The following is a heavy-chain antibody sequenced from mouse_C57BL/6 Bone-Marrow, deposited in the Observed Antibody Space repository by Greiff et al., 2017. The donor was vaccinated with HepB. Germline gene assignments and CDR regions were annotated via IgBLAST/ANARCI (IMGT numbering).Heavy chain of an antibody. V-gene: IGHV1-42*01. CDR3: ARTTTVVPANCEEGSFDY. CDR1: GYSFTGYY. J-gene: IGHJ2*01. CDR2: INPSTGGT. D-gene: IGHD1-1*01. Sequence: VQLQQSGPELVKPGASVKISCKASGYSFTGYYMNWVKQSPEKSLEWIGEINPSTGGTTYNQKFKAKATLTVDKSSSTAYMQLKSLTSEDSAVYYCARTTTVVPANCEEGSFDYWGQGTTLTVSS.